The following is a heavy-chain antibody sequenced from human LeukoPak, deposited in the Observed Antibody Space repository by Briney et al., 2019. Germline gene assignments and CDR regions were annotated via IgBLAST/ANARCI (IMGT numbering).Heavy chain of an antibody. J-gene: IGHJ6*03. CDR1: GFTFTNYT. D-gene: IGHD1-26*01. Sequence: GGSLRLSCAASGFTFTNYTMNWVRQAPGKGLEWVSSISSSSSYLYYADSVKGRFTISRDNAKSSLYLQMNSLGPEDTAVYYCARDPYSGNYGNYYYYYMDVWGKGTTVTISS. CDR3: ARDPYSGNYGNYYYYYMDV. CDR2: ISSSSSYL. V-gene: IGHV3-21*01.